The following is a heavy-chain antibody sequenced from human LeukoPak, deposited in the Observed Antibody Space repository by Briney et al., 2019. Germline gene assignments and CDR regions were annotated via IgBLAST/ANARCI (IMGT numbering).Heavy chain of an antibody. V-gene: IGHV3-30*02. Sequence: GGSLRLSCAASGFTFSSYGMHWVRQAPGKGLEWVAFIRYDGSNKYYADSVKGRFTISRDNSKNTLYLQMNSLRAEDTAVYYCAKDTKYYDSSGYYSGWGQGTLVTVSS. J-gene: IGHJ4*02. CDR1: GFTFSSYG. CDR2: IRYDGSNK. D-gene: IGHD3-22*01. CDR3: AKDTKYYDSSGYYSG.